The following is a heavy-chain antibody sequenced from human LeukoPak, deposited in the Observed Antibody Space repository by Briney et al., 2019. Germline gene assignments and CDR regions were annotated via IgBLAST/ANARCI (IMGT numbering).Heavy chain of an antibody. CDR1: GFTFSSYD. CDR2: VRGSTVST. CDR3: ARTPSAYYDYAQH. V-gene: IGHV3-23*01. J-gene: IGHJ1*01. D-gene: IGHD3-16*01. Sequence: GGSLRLSCAASGFTFSSYDMSWVRQAPGKGLEWVSTVRGSTVSTYYADSVKGRFTISRDNSKNTVYLQMNSLRAEDTAVYYCARTPSAYYDYAQHWGQGTLVTVSS.